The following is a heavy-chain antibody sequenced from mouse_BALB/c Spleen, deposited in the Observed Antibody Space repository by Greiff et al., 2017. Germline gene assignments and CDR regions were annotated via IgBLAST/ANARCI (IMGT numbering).Heavy chain of an antibody. CDR3: ARGIYYGNYWYFDV. CDR1: GDSITSGY. Sequence: EVNVVESGPSLVKPSQTLSLTCSVTGDSITSGYWNWIRKFPGNKLEYIGYISYSGSTYYNPSLKSRISITRDTSKNQYYLQLNSVTTEDTATYYCARGIYYGNYWYFDVWGAGTTVTVSS. J-gene: IGHJ1*01. CDR2: ISYSGST. D-gene: IGHD2-1*01. V-gene: IGHV3-8*02.